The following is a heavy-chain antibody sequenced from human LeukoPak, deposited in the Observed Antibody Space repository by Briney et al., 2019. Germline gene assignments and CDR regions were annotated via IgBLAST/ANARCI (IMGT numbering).Heavy chain of an antibody. CDR3: ATDSSSWYGFAFDI. J-gene: IGHJ3*02. CDR2: IYTSGST. Sequence: KSSDTLSLTCTVSGGSISSGSYYWSWIRQPAGKGLEWIGRIYTSGSTNYNPSLKSRVTISVDTSKNQFSLKLSSVTAADTAVYYCATDSSSWYGFAFDIWGQGTMVTVSS. D-gene: IGHD6-13*01. V-gene: IGHV4-61*02. CDR1: GGSISSGSYY.